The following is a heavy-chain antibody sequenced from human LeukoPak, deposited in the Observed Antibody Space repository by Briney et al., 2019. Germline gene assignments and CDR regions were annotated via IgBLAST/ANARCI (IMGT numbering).Heavy chain of an antibody. J-gene: IGHJ4*02. CDR1: GFTFSSYG. V-gene: IGHV3-30*02. CDR3: ARRHLVVTAIRYYFDY. D-gene: IGHD2-21*02. Sequence: GRSLRLSCAASGFTFSSYGMHWVRQAPGKGLEWVAFIRYDGSNKYYADSVKGRFTISRDNSKNTLYLQMNSLRAEDTAVYYCARRHLVVTAIRYYFDYRGQGTLVTVSS. CDR2: IRYDGSNK.